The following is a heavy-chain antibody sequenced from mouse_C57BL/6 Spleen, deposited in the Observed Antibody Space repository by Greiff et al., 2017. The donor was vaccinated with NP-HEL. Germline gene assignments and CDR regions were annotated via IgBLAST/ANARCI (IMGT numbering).Heavy chain of an antibody. J-gene: IGHJ2*01. Sequence: EVQLQQSGPELVKPGASVKISCKASGYTFTDYYMNWVKQSHGKSLEWIGDINPNNGGTSYNQKFKGKATLTVDKSSSTAYMELRSLTSEDSAVYYCASYYYGSRFDYWGQGTTLTVSS. D-gene: IGHD1-1*01. CDR2: INPNNGGT. CDR1: GYTFTDYY. CDR3: ASYYYGSRFDY. V-gene: IGHV1-26*01.